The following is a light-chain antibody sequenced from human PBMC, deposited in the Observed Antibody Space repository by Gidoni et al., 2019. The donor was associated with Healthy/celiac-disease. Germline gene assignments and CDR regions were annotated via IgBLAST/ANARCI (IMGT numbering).Light chain of an antibody. CDR2: GAS. V-gene: IGKV3-15*01. CDR3: QQYNNWPLT. CDR1: QSVSSN. Sequence: EIMMTQSPATLSVSPVERATLSCRASQSVSSNFAWYQQKPGQAPRLLISGASTRATGIPARFSGSGSGTEFTLTISSLQSEDFAVYYCQQYNNWPLTFGGGTKVEIK. J-gene: IGKJ4*01.